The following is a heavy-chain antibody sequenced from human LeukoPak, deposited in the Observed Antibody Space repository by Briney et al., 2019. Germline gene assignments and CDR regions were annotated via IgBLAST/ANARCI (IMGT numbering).Heavy chain of an antibody. D-gene: IGHD1-7*01. CDR1: GGSISSYY. CDR2: IYYSGST. Sequence: SETLSLTCTVSGGSISSYYWSWIRQPPGKGLEWIGYIYYSGSTNYNPSLKSRVTISVDTSKNQFSLKLSSVTAADTAMYYCARMTVTGYWNYGGFDYWGQGTLVTVSS. CDR3: ARMTVTGYWNYGGFDY. V-gene: IGHV4-59*01. J-gene: IGHJ4*02.